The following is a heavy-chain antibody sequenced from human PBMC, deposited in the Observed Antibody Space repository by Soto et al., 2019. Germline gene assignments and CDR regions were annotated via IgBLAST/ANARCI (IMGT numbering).Heavy chain of an antibody. D-gene: IGHD2-15*01. V-gene: IGHV3-64D*08. Sequence: GGSLRLSCSASGFIFSSYAMHWGRQAPGKGLEYVSTINTNRGSTYYADSVKGRFTISRDNSNNTLYLQMSSLRAENTAGYYSVKESLGYCSGGSCYRGAFDIWGQRTMDTV. J-gene: IGHJ3*02. CDR2: INTNRGST. CDR3: VKESLGYCSGGSCYRGAFDI. CDR1: GFIFSSYA.